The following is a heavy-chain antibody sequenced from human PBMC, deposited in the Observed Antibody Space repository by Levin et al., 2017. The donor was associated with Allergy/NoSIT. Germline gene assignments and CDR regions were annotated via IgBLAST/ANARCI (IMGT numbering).Heavy chain of an antibody. CDR2: ISYDGSNK. CDR3: ARWGGGVEFDY. V-gene: IGHV3-30*04. CDR1: GFTFSSYA. D-gene: IGHD2-8*02. J-gene: IGHJ4*02. Sequence: GESLKISCAASGFTFSSYAMHWVRQAPGKGLVWVAVISYDGSNKYYADSVKGRFTISRDNSKNTLYLQMNSLRAEDTAVYYCARWGGGVEFDYWGQGTLVTVSS.